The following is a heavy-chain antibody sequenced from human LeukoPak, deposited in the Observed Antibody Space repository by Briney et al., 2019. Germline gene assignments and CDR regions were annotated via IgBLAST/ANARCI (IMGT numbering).Heavy chain of an antibody. V-gene: IGHV1-69*04. CDR1: GGTFGSYA. CDR2: IIPILGIA. CDR3: ARDNRFSQWLLEGWFDP. J-gene: IGHJ5*02. Sequence: ASVKVSCKASGGTFGSYAISWVRQAPGQGLEWMGRIIPILGIANYAQKFQGRVTITADKSTSTAYMELGSLRSEDTAVYYCARDNRFSQWLLEGWFDPWGQGTLVTVSS. D-gene: IGHD3-3*01.